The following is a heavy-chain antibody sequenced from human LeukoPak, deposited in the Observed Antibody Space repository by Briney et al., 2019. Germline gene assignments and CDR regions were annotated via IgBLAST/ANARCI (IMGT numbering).Heavy chain of an antibody. J-gene: IGHJ4*02. CDR1: GDSLSSNSAA. Sequence: SQTLSLTCAISGDSLSSNSAAWNWLRHSPSRGLEWLGITYYRSKLYNDYAVSVKSRITINPDTSKNQFSLQLTSVTPEDTAVYYCARDLMGMVYAPGDFDYWGQGTLVTVSS. D-gene: IGHD2-8*01. V-gene: IGHV6-1*01. CDR2: TYYRSKLYN. CDR3: ARDLMGMVYAPGDFDY.